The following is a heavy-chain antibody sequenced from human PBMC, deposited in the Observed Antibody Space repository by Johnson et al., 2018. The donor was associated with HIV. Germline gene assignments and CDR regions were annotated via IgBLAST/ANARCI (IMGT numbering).Heavy chain of an antibody. V-gene: IGHV3-30*04. CDR3: ARGKYYYDSSGYYYGGDAFDI. CDR2: ISYDGSNE. CDR1: GFTFSSYA. D-gene: IGHD3-22*01. J-gene: IGHJ3*02. Sequence: QVLLVESGGGVVQPGRSLRLSCAASGFTFSSYAMHWVRQAPGKGLEWVAVISYDGSNEYYVESVKGRFTISRDNSKNTLYLQMNSLRAEDTAVYYCARGKYYYDSSGYYYGGDAFDIWGQGTMVTVSS.